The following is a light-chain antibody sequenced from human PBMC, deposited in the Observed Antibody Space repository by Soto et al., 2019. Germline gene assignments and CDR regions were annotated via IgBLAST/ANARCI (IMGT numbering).Light chain of an antibody. CDR1: QSVLHTADNRNY. Sequence: DIVMTQSPDYLPVSLGERATINCKSSQSVLHTADNRNYLAWYQQKPGQPPKLLIYWASTREFGVPDRFSGGVYLTVFVLTICTLQAEDVSVYYCQKYYPNPPAFGTGIKVDMK. V-gene: IGKV4-1*01. J-gene: IGKJ3*01. CDR2: WAS. CDR3: QKYYPNPPA.